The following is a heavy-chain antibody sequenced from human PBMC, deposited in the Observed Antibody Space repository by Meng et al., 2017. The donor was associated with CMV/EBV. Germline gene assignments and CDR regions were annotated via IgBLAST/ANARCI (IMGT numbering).Heavy chain of an antibody. CDR3: ARERGYSYDPYALDV. J-gene: IGHJ3*01. D-gene: IGHD5-18*01. CDR2: IIPIFGTA. CDR1: GGTFSIYA. V-gene: IGHV1-69*05. Sequence: SVQVSCKASGGTFSIYAFSWVRQAPGQGHEWVGGIIPIFGTANYAQKFQGRVTITTDETTSTDYMELSNLRSEDTAVYYCARERGYSYDPYALDVWGQGTMVTVSS.